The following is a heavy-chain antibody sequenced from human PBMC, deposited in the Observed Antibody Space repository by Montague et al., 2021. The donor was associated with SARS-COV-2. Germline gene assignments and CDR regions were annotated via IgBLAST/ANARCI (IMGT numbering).Heavy chain of an antibody. Sequence: TLSLTCSVSGGSISTGGYYWNWIRQSAGKGLEWVGCIYSSGSTNSSPSLKSRVTISLDTSKNQFSLWLSSVTAADTAVYYCARDPGYTRFTRRYFALGARGTLVTVPP. CDR3: ARDPGYTRFTRRYFAL. J-gene: IGHJ2*01. CDR1: GGSISTGGYY. CDR2: IYSSGST. V-gene: IGHV4-61*02. D-gene: IGHD5-18*01.